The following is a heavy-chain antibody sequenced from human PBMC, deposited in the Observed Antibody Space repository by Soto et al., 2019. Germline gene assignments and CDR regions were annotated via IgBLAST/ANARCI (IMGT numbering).Heavy chain of an antibody. CDR1: EFTFSNYS. CDR2: ISGSGVST. V-gene: IGHV3-23*01. D-gene: IGHD6-13*01. Sequence: GGSLRLSCAASEFTFSNYSMSWVRQAPGKGLEWVSAISGSGVSTYYADSVKGRFTISRDNSKNTLYLQMNSLRAEDTAVYYCAKEHHYSSSWSEFDYWGQGTLVTVS. J-gene: IGHJ4*02. CDR3: AKEHHYSSSWSEFDY.